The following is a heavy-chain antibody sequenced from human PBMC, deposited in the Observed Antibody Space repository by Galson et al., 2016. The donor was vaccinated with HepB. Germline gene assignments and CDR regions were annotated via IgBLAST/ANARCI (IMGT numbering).Heavy chain of an antibody. V-gene: IGHV3-11*01. CDR3: ARMFPLYSSGWYVRGDGWFDS. J-gene: IGHJ5*01. CDR1: GFTFSYYY. CDR2: ISGGGRTI. Sequence: SLRLSCAASGFTFSYYYMSWIRQAPGKGLEWVSYISGGGRTINYADSVKGRFTISRDNAENSLYLHMNSLTGEDAAVYYCARMFPLYSSGWYVRGDGWFDSWGQGTLVTVSS. D-gene: IGHD6-19*01.